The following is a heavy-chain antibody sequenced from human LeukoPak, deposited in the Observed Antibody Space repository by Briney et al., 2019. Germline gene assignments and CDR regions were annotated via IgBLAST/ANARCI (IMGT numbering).Heavy chain of an antibody. CDR2: IIPKSGGT. V-gene: IGHV1-2*02. Sequence: ASVKVSCKASGYTFTDYYMHWVRQAPGQGLEWMGWIIPKSGGTNYLQKFQGRVTMTRDTSISTAYMELSRLRSDDTAVYYCARATAENDYWGQGTLVTVSS. CDR3: ARATAENDY. J-gene: IGHJ4*02. CDR1: GYTFTDYY. D-gene: IGHD1-14*01.